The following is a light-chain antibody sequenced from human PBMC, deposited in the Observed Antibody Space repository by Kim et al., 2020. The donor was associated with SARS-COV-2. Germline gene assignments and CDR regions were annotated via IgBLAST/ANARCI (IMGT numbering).Light chain of an antibody. CDR1: NMGSES. V-gene: IGLV3-21*04. J-gene: IGLJ3*02. CDR2: YDS. CDR3: QVWDSSSDHWV. Sequence: APGKRARLTCGGNNMGSESVHWYQQKPGQAPVLVIYYDSGRASGIPERFSGYDSGNTVTLTFSRVEAGDEADYYWQVWDSSSDHWVFGGGTQLTVL.